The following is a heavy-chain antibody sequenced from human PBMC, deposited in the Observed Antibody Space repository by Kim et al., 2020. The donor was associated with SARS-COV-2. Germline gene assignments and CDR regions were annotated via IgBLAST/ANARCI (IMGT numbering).Heavy chain of an antibody. Sequence: GGSLRLSCAASGFTFSSYAMSWVRQAPGKGLEWVSAISGSGGSTYYADSVKGRFTISRDNSKNTLYLQMNSLRAEDTAVYYCAILSYYYGSGIPGYFDYWGQGTLVTVSS. J-gene: IGHJ4*02. V-gene: IGHV3-23*01. CDR2: ISGSGGST. CDR3: AILSYYYGSGIPGYFDY. CDR1: GFTFSSYA. D-gene: IGHD3-10*01.